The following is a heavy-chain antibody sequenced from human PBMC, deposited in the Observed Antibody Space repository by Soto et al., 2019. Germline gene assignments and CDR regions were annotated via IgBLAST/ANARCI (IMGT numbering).Heavy chain of an antibody. D-gene: IGHD2-15*01. V-gene: IGHV6-1*01. CDR1: GDSVSTNSAT. CDR3: ARAAVAFDAFDL. CDR2: TYLRSKWYT. Sequence: QIQLQQSGPGLVKPSQTVSLTCVISGDSVSTNSATWNWIRQSPSRGLEWLGRTYLRSKWYTEYAVSVKSRIASKPDTSINLFSLQLSSVTPEDTAVYFCARAAVAFDAFDLWGQGTVVTVSS. J-gene: IGHJ3*01.